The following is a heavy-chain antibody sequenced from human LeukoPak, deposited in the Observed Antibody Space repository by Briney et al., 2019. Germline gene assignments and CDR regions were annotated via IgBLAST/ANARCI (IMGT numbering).Heavy chain of an antibody. J-gene: IGHJ5*02. Sequence: RSETPSLTCTLSGGSLRGGSYYSGSVRHPPGGGLGWIGSIYYSGSTYYNPSLKSRVTISVDTSKNQFSLKLSSVTAADTAVYYCAREGAVAGTRWFDPWGQGTLVTASS. D-gene: IGHD6-19*01. V-gene: IGHV4-39*02. CDR3: AREGAVAGTRWFDP. CDR1: GGSLRGGSYY. CDR2: IYYSGST.